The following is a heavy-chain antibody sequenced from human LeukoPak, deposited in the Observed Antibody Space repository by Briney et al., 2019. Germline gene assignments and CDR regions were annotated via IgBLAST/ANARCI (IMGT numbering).Heavy chain of an antibody. J-gene: IGHJ5*02. D-gene: IGHD1-26*01. CDR2: ISSSSSTI. CDR3: ARDRFPHSGSYYTVDWFDP. Sequence: PGGSLRLSCAASGFTFSSYSMNWVRQAPGKGLEWVSYISSSSSTIYYADSVKGRFTISGDNAKNSLYLQMNSLRAEDTAVYYCARDRFPHSGSYYTVDWFDPWGQGTLVTVSS. V-gene: IGHV3-48*04. CDR1: GFTFSSYS.